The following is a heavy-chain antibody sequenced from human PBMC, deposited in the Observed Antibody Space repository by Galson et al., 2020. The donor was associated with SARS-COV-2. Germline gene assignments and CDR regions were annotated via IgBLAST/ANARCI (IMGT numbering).Heavy chain of an antibody. D-gene: IGHD2-15*01. Sequence: GGSLRLSCAASEFTFNNFAMHWVRQAPGKGLEYVSAIDSNGGSTYYADSVKGRFTISRDNSRNTLYLQMGSLRTEDMAVYYCARTLTVVAGYFDYWGQGTLVTVSS. CDR1: EFTFNNFA. J-gene: IGHJ4*02. V-gene: IGHV3-64*02. CDR2: IDSNGGST. CDR3: ARTLTVVAGYFDY.